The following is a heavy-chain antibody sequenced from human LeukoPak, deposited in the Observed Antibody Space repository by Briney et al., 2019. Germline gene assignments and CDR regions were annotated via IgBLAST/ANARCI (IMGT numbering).Heavy chain of an antibody. CDR3: ANDKQWLWFELDY. V-gene: IGHV3-23*01. CDR2: ISGSGGST. J-gene: IGHJ4*02. Sequence: AGGSLRLSCAASGFTFSSYAMSWVRQAPGKGLEWVSAISGSGGSTYYADSVKGRFTISRDNSKNTLYLQMNSLRAEDTAVYYCANDKQWLWFELDYWGQGTLVTVSS. D-gene: IGHD3-10*01. CDR1: GFTFSSYA.